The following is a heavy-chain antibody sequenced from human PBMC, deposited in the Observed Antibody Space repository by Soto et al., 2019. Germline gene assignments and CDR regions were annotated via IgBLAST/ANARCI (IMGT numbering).Heavy chain of an antibody. J-gene: IGHJ6*01. CDR3: ARDVQLERRFGPNYYYYGMDV. Sequence: EVQLVESGGGLVKPGGSLRLSCAASGFTFSSYSMNWVRQATGKGLEWVSSISSSSSYIYYADSVKGRFTISRDNAKNSLYLQMNSLRAEDTAVYYCARDVQLERRFGPNYYYYGMDVW. CDR1: GFTFSSYS. CDR2: ISSSSSYI. V-gene: IGHV3-21*01. D-gene: IGHD1-1*01.